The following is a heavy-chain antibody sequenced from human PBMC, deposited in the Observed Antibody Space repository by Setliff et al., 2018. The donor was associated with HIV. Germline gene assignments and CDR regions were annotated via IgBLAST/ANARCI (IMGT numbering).Heavy chain of an antibody. V-gene: IGHV1-46*01. CDR1: GYTFTSYY. D-gene: IGHD6-19*01. CDR3: ARNPRIAVAGTDYYYYMDV. J-gene: IGHJ6*03. CDR2: INPSGGST. Sequence: ASVKVSCKASGYTFTSYYMHWVRQAPGQGLEWMGIINPSGGSTSYAQKFQGRVTMTRDTSTSTVYMELSSLRSEDTAVYYCARNPRIAVAGTDYYYYMDVWGIGTTVTVSS.